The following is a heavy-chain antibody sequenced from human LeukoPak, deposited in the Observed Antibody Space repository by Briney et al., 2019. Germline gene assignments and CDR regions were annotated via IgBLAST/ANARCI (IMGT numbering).Heavy chain of an antibody. CDR2: INSDGSST. CDR1: GFTFSSYS. V-gene: IGHV3-74*01. J-gene: IGHJ4*02. CDR3: ARGPGYCSGGSCIYFDY. D-gene: IGHD2-15*01. Sequence: QPGGSLRLSCAASGFTFSSYSMNWVRQAPGKGLVWVSRINSDGSSTSYADSVKGRFTISRDNAKNTLYLQMNSLRAEDTAVYYCARGPGYCSGGSCIYFDYWGQGTLVTVSS.